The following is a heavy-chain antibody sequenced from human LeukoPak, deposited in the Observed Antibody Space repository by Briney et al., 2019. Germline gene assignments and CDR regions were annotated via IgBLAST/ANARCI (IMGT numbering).Heavy chain of an antibody. J-gene: IGHJ4*02. CDR1: GFTVSSNY. Sequence: PGGSLRLSCAASGFTVSSNYMSWVRQAPGKGLEWVSVIYSGGSTYYADSVKGRFTISRDNSKNTLYLQMNSLRAEDTALYYCARLTGYSSGWSLSYWGQGTLVTVSS. CDR3: ARLTGYSSGWSLSY. V-gene: IGHV3-53*01. D-gene: IGHD6-19*01. CDR2: IYSGGST.